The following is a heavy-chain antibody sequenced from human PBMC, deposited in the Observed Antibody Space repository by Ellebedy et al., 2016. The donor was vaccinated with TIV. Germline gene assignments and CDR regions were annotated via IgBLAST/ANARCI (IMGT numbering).Heavy chain of an antibody. V-gene: IGHV1-18*01. CDR2: ISAYNGNT. J-gene: IGHJ5*02. CDR1: GYTFTSYG. CDR3: ARDIVVVPAANYWFDP. Sequence: ASVKVSXXASGYTFTSYGISWVRQAPGQGLEWMGWISAYNGNTNYAQKLQGRVTMTTDTSTSTAYMELRSLRSDDTAVYYCARDIVVVPAANYWFDPWGQGTLVTVSS. D-gene: IGHD2-2*01.